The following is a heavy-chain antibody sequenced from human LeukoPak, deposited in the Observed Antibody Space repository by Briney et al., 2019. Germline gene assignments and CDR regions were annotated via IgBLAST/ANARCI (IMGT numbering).Heavy chain of an antibody. Sequence: ASVKVSCKVSGYTLTELSMHWVRQAPGKGLEWMGGFDPEDGETIYAQKFRGRVTMTEDTSTDTAYMELSSLRSEDTAVYYCATVRAAAGSYYFDYWGQGTLVTVSS. CDR2: FDPEDGET. D-gene: IGHD6-13*01. V-gene: IGHV1-24*01. J-gene: IGHJ4*02. CDR3: ATVRAAAGSYYFDY. CDR1: GYTLTELS.